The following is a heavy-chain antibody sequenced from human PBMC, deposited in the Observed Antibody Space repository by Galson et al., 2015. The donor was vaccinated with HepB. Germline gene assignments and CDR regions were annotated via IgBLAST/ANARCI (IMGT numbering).Heavy chain of an antibody. V-gene: IGHV3-15*01. D-gene: IGHD3-10*01. CDR1: GFSFIYAW. CDR2: IKSKTDGGTT. J-gene: IGHJ5*02. Sequence: SLRLSCAASGFSFIYAWMSWVRHVPGKGLEWVGRIKSKTDGGTTDYAAPVKGRFTISRDDSKNTLYLQMNSLKTEDTAVYYCTTSPGWFGPWGQGTLVTVSS. CDR3: TTSPGWFGP.